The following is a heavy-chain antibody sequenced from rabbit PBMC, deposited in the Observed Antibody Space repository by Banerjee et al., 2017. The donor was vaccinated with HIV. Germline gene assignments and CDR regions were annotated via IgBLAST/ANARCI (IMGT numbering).Heavy chain of an antibody. CDR3: ARSQVAGAWDL. D-gene: IGHD4-1*01. V-gene: IGHV1S40*01. Sequence: VESGGGLVQPGESLKLSCKASGFDFSSNAMCWVRQAPGKGPEWIACIYTYSSGSTYYASWAKGRFTISKTSSTTVTLQMTSLTAADTATYFCARSQVAGAWDLWGPGTLVTVS. CDR1: GFDFSSNA. J-gene: IGHJ4*01. CDR2: IYTYSSGST.